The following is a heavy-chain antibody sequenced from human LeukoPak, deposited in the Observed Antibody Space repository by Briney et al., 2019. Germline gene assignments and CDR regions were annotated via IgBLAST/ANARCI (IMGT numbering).Heavy chain of an antibody. J-gene: IGHJ4*02. CDR3: ARDLERGSSWYAFDY. Sequence: PGGSLRLSCAASGFTFSSYGMHWVRQAPGKGLEWVAVISYDGSNKYYADSVKGRFTISRDNSKNTLYLQMNSLRAEDTAVYYCARDLERGSSWYAFDYWGQGTLVTVSS. V-gene: IGHV3-30*03. D-gene: IGHD6-13*01. CDR2: ISYDGSNK. CDR1: GFTFSSYG.